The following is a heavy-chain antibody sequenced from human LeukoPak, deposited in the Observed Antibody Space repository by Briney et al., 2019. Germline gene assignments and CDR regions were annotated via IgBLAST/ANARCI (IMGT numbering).Heavy chain of an antibody. CDR2: ISSSSSTI. J-gene: IGHJ6*03. Sequence: GGSLRLSCAASGFTFSSYSMNWVRQAPGKGLEWVSYISSSSSTIYYADSVKGRFTISRDNAKNSLYLQMNSLRAEDTAVYYCASFGYSGYDNCYYYYMDVWGKGTTVTVSS. V-gene: IGHV3-48*04. CDR1: GFTFSSYS. CDR3: ASFGYSGYDNCYYYYMDV. D-gene: IGHD5-12*01.